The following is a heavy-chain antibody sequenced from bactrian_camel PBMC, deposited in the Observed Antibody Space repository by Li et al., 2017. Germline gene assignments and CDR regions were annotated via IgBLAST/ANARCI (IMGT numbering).Heavy chain of an antibody. Sequence: VQLVESGGGLVQPGGSLRLSCARSGFTFSSYYIYWVRQTPGTGLEWVSTIYGDGSETYYADSVKGRFTISNDNNKNAVYLQMDDLKSEDTALYYCAAYFGSSWPGYWGQGTQVTVS. D-gene: IGHD6*01. J-gene: IGHJ6*01. CDR3: AAYFGSSWPGY. CDR2: IYGDGSET. CDR1: GFTFSSYY. V-gene: IGHV3S6*01.